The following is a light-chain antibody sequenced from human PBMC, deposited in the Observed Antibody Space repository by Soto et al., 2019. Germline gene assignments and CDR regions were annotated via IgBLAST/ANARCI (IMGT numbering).Light chain of an antibody. CDR3: QQTYTTPLT. V-gene: IGKV1-39*01. Sequence: DIQMTQSPSSLSASVGDRVTITCRATQSITRYLNWYQQKPGKAPKLLIFTTSSLQTGVPSRFSGSGPGTDFTLTISSLQPEDFATDYCQQTYTTPLTFGGGTKVEIK. CDR2: TTS. J-gene: IGKJ4*01. CDR1: QSITRY.